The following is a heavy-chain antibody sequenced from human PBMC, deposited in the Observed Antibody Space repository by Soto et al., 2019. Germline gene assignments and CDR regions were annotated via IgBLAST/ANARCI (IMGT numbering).Heavy chain of an antibody. Sequence: QVQLQESGPGLVKPSQTLSLTCTVSGGSISSGGYYWSWIRQHPGKGLECIRHIYYSGSTDYNPSLKSRVTIAVDTSKNRFSLKLSSVSAADTAVYYCARVLNLPTYDIFTNTSYCYSGMDVWGQGTTVTVSS. D-gene: IGHD3-9*01. CDR3: ARVLNLPTYDIFTNTSYCYSGMDV. V-gene: IGHV4-31*03. CDR2: IYYSGST. J-gene: IGHJ6*02. CDR1: GGSISSGGYY.